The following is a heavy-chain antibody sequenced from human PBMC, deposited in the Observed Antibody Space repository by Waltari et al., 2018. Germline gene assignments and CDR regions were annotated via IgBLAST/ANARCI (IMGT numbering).Heavy chain of an antibody. D-gene: IGHD6-13*01. Sequence: QVQLQESGPGLVKPSETLSLTCTVSGGSISSYYWHWIRQPAGKGLEWIGRIYTSGSTNYNPSLKSRVTMSVDTSKNQFSLKLSSVTAADTAVYYCARDRIAAADSWFDPWGQGTLVTVSS. CDR3: ARDRIAAADSWFDP. CDR2: IYTSGST. CDR1: GGSISSYY. J-gene: IGHJ5*02. V-gene: IGHV4-4*07.